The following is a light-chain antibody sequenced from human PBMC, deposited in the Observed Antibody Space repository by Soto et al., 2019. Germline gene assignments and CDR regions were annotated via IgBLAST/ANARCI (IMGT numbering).Light chain of an antibody. V-gene: IGKV4-1*01. CDR3: QQYHSDPIT. J-gene: IGKJ5*01. Sequence: DIVMTQSADSLPLSLCDSSSMNCKPSQIVLSNNNNYLAWFQQKPGQPPRLFIYWASTRGSGVPDRFSGSGSGTDFTLTISNVEAEDVAIYYCQQYHSDPITFGQGTRLEI. CDR1: QIVLSNNNNY. CDR2: WAS.